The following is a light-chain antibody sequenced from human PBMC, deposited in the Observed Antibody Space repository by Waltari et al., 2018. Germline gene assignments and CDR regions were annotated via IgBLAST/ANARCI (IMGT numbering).Light chain of an antibody. CDR1: SSNLGTNS. CDR3: AAWDDSLSGLV. V-gene: IGLV1-44*01. CDR2: GHN. Sequence: QSVLTQPPSASGTPGQRVTISCSGSSSNLGTNSVNWYQQLPGTAPKLLIYGHNQRPTGVPDRFSGSKSGASASLAISGLQSEDEADYYCAAWDDSLSGLVFGGGTKVTVL. J-gene: IGLJ3*02.